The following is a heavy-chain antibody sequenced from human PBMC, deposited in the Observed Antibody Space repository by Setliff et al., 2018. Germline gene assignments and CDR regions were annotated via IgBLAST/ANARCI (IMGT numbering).Heavy chain of an antibody. D-gene: IGHD7-27*01. J-gene: IGHJ5*02. V-gene: IGHV4-59*01. CDR3: ARVTNWGLDLRFDP. CDR1: GDSISSYY. CDR2: IYYSGST. Sequence: SETLSLTCTVSGDSISSYYWSWIRQPPGKGLEWIGYIYYSGSTNYNPSLKSRVTMSVATFENHFSLKLNSLAAADTAVYYCARVTNWGLDLRFDPWGQGILVTV.